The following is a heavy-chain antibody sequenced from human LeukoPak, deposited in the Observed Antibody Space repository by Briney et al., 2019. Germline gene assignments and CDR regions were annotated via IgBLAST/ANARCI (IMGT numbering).Heavy chain of an antibody. CDR2: IRNDGSNK. D-gene: IGHD2-8*02. J-gene: IGHJ4*02. CDR3: AKDKSSWSIQYYFDY. CDR1: GFTFSDYG. V-gene: IGHV3-30*02. Sequence: PGGSLRLSCAASGFTFSDYGMHWVRQSPGKGLEWVAFIRNDGSNKYYADSVKGRFTISRDNSKNTLYLQMNSLRAEDTAVYYCAKDKSSWSIQYYFDYWGQGTLVTVSS.